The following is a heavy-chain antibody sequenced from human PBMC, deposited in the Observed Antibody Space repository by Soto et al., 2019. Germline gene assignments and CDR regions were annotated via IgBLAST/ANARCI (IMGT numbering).Heavy chain of an antibody. CDR2: ISYDGSNK. Sequence: QVQLVESGGGVVQPGRSLRLSCAASGFTFSSYAMHWVRQAPGKGLEWVAVISYDGSNKYYADSVKGRFTISRDNSKNTLYLQMNSLRAEDTAVYYCARDQTGATVCYFDYWGQGTLVTVSS. D-gene: IGHD1-26*01. CDR1: GFTFSSYA. J-gene: IGHJ4*02. CDR3: ARDQTGATVCYFDY. V-gene: IGHV3-30-3*01.